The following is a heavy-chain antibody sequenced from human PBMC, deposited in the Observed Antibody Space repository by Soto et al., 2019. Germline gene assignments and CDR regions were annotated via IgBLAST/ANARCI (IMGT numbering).Heavy chain of an antibody. CDR1: GYTFTIYD. Sequence: SVKVACKASGYTFTIYDINWGRQAAGQGLEWMGWMKPTRCNTGDAQKCQGRVTMTRNTSISPAYMELSSLRSEDTAVDHCARDFPGGYSGYGRPNWFDPWGQGPLVTVSS. D-gene: IGHD5-12*01. CDR3: ARDFPGGYSGYGRPNWFDP. CDR2: MKPTRCNT. V-gene: IGHV1-8*01. J-gene: IGHJ5*02.